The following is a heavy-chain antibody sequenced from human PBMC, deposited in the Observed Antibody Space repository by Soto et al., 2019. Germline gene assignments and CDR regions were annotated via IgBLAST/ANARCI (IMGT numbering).Heavy chain of an antibody. CDR2: ITYNGSST. D-gene: IGHD6-13*01. CDR1: GFTFSSYA. CDR3: AKESSSIAAADYGMDV. J-gene: IGHJ6*02. Sequence: PGGSLRLSCAASGFTFSSYAMSWVRQAPGKGLEWVAVITYNGSSTYYADSVKGRFTISRDNSKNTLYLQMNSLRAEDTAVYYCAKESSSIAAADYGMDVWGQGTTVTVSS. V-gene: IGHV3-30*18.